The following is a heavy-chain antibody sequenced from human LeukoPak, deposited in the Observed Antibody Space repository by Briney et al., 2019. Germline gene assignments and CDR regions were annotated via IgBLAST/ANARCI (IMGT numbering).Heavy chain of an antibody. V-gene: IGHV3-48*04. D-gene: IGHD7-27*01. J-gene: IGHJ4*02. CDR1: GFTFSSYS. Sequence: PGGSLRLSCAASGFTFSSYSMNWVRQAPGKGLEWVSYISSSSSTIYYADSVKGRFTISRDNAKNSLYLQMNSLRAEDTAVYYCARFRQLGTDYWGQGTLVTVSS. CDR2: ISSSSSTI. CDR3: ARFRQLGTDY.